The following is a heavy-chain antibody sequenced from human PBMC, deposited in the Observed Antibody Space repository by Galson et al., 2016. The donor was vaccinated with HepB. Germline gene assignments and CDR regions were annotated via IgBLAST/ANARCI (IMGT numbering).Heavy chain of an antibody. Sequence: SLRLSCAASGFTFSSYGMHWVRQAPGKGLEWVAVISDDEVSKHYADSVKGRFTISRDNSKNMLYLQLNSLRIEDTAVYFCARPRRWTYYYYGMDVWGQGTTVTASS. D-gene: IGHD3/OR15-3a*01. CDR1: GFTFSSYG. CDR3: ARPRRWTYYYYGMDV. J-gene: IGHJ6*02. CDR2: ISDDEVSK. V-gene: IGHV3-30*03.